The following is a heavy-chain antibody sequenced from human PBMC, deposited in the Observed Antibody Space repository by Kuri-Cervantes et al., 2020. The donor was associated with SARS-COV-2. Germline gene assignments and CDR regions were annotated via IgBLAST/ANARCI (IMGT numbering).Heavy chain of an antibody. V-gene: IGHV4-34*01. D-gene: IGHD4-17*01. CDR2: INHSGST. CDR3: AKHDYGDYGTFDY. CDR1: GGSFSGYY. J-gene: IGHJ4*02. Sequence: SQTLSLTCAVYGGSFSGYYWSWIRQPPGKGLEWIGEINHSGSTNYNPSLKSRVTVSVDTSQNQFSLKLDSMTAADTAVYYCAKHDYGDYGTFDYWGQGTLVTVSS.